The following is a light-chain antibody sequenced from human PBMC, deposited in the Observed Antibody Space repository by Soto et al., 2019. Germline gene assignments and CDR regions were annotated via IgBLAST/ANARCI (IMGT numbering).Light chain of an antibody. V-gene: IGKV1-5*03. J-gene: IGKJ1*01. CDR1: QTISSW. Sequence: GDRVTITCRASQTISSWLAWYQQKPGKAPKLLMYKTSSLESGVPSRFSGSRSGTEFTLTISSLQPDDFATYFCQQYNSYPWTFVQGTKVEIK. CDR2: KTS. CDR3: QQYNSYPWT.